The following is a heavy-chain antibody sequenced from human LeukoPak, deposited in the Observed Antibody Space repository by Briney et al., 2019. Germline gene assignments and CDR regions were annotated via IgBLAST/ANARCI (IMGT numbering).Heavy chain of an antibody. Sequence: GGSLRLSCAASGFTFSSYGMHWVRQAPGKGLEWVAVISYDGSNKYYADSVKGRFTISRDNSKNTLYLQMNSLRAEDTAVYYCAKTTYYYDSSGYSHFDYWGQGTLVTVSS. CDR2: ISYDGSNK. V-gene: IGHV3-30*18. CDR1: GFTFSSYG. CDR3: AKTTYYYDSSGYSHFDY. D-gene: IGHD3-22*01. J-gene: IGHJ4*02.